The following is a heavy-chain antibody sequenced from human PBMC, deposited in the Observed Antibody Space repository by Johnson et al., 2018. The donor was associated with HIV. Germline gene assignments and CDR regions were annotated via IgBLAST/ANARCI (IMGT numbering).Heavy chain of an antibody. Sequence: QVQLVESGGGVVQPGRSLRLSCAASGLTFSSYGMHWVRQAPGKGLEWVTVIWYDGSNKYYADSVKGRFTISRDNSKNTLYLQMNSLRAEDTAVYYCARDQSNGWNRGAFDIWGQGTVVTVSS. CDR3: ARDQSNGWNRGAFDI. CDR2: IWYDGSNK. V-gene: IGHV3-33*08. D-gene: IGHD6-19*01. J-gene: IGHJ3*02. CDR1: GLTFSSYG.